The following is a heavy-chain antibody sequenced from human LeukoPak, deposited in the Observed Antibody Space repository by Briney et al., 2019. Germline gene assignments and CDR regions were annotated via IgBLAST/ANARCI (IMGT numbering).Heavy chain of an antibody. CDR3: ARTGPGIAARNYFDY. CDR2: IYYSGST. CDR1: GGSISSYY. V-gene: IGHV4-59*01. J-gene: IGHJ4*02. Sequence: SETLSLTCTVSGGSISSYYWSWIRQPPGKGLEWLGYIYYSGSTNYNPSLKSRVTISVDTSKNQFSLKLSSVTAADTAVYYCARTGPGIAARNYFDYWGQGTLVTVSS. D-gene: IGHD6-6*01.